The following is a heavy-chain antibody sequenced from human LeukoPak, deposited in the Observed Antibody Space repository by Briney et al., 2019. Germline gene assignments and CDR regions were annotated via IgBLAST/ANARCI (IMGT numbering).Heavy chain of an antibody. CDR2: INSDGSST. V-gene: IGHV3-74*01. CDR1: GFTFSSYW. J-gene: IGHJ5*01. D-gene: IGHD6-13*01. CDR3: ARVLTRSSWYISSAAWFDY. Sequence: PGGSLRLSCAASGFTFSSYWMHWVRQAPGKGLVWVSRINSDGSSTSYADSVKGRFTISGDNAKNTLYLQMNSLRAEDTAVYYCARVLTRSSWYISSAAWFDYWGQGTLVTVSS.